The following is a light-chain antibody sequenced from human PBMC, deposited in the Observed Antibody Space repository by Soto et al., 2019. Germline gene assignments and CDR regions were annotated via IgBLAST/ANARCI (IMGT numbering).Light chain of an antibody. V-gene: IGLV2-14*01. CDR3: NSYTSSSPPYV. Sequence: LTQPASVSGSAGQSISISCAGTNSDIGRYNFVSWYQQRPGQAPKLLIFDVSNRPSGISDRFSGSKSGQTASLTISGLQAEDEADYYCNSYTSSSPPYVFGTG. J-gene: IGLJ1*01. CDR1: NSDIGRYNF. CDR2: DVS.